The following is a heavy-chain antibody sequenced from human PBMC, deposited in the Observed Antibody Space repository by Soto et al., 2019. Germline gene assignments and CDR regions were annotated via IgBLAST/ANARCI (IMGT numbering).Heavy chain of an antibody. J-gene: IGHJ4*02. Sequence: SVKVSCNASGYTFHNYGVNWVRQAPGHGLEWMGRISAYNYNTHYAQNFEGRVTMTTDTSTSTAYMELRRLRSDDTAIYYCARLTGVFRLVVAYWAQATPVPVCS. CDR2: ISAYNYNT. CDR3: ARLTGVFRLVVAY. D-gene: IGHD3-16*01. CDR1: GYTFHNYG. V-gene: IGHV1-18*01.